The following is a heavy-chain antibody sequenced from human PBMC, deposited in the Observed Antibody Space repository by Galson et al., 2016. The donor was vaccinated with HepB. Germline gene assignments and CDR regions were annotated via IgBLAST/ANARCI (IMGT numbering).Heavy chain of an antibody. CDR1: GFTFHAYA. D-gene: IGHD4/OR15-4a*01. V-gene: IGHV3-43D*04. CDR3: AKDNEGADALDL. CDR2: ISRDGTIS. Sequence: SLRLSCAASGFTFHAYAMHWVRQVPGKGLEWVSLISRDGTISHYADSVKGRFSISRDNSKKSLDLHMNSVRPEDTALYYCAKDNEGADALDLWGQGTMVTVSA. J-gene: IGHJ3*01.